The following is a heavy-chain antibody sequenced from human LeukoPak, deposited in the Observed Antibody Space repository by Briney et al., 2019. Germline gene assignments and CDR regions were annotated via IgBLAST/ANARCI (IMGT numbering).Heavy chain of an antibody. V-gene: IGHV3-66*02. D-gene: IGHD1-1*01. CDR3: ARSPCDAGTCPNWLDS. CDR2: IYGAGTT. J-gene: IGHJ5*01. CDR1: GLTVGTNY. Sequence: QPGGSLRLSCAASGLTVGTNYMTWVRQAPGKGLEWVSVIYGAGTTYYADSVRGRFTISRDNSKNTLYLLMNSLINEDTAVYYCARSPCDAGTCPNWLDSWGQGTPVTVSS.